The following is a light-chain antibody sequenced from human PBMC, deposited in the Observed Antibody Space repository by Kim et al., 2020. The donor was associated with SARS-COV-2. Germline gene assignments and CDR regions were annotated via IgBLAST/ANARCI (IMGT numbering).Light chain of an antibody. CDR1: QSISSC. Sequence: SPGGRAALSCWAGQSISSCFASYQQNTGQDPSLLIYYASYSATGIPARWCGSGSGTDYILTISSLEPEDFAVYYYQQRSNWPPITFGQGTRLDIK. CDR2: YAS. V-gene: IGKV3-11*01. CDR3: QQRSNWPPIT. J-gene: IGKJ5*01.